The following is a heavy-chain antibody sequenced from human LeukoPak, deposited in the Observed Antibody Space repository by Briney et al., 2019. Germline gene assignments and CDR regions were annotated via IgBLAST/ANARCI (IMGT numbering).Heavy chain of an antibody. CDR2: INPGSGFT. Sequence: ASVKVSCKTSANTFTSDYFIHWVRQAPGQGLEWMGVINPGSGFTSNAARFRGRVTLTWDMSTSTVYMDLNTLRSEDTAVYHCARETTGTGGFDSWGQGTLVTVSS. D-gene: IGHD1-1*01. J-gene: IGHJ4*02. CDR1: ANTFTSDYF. V-gene: IGHV1-46*01. CDR3: ARETTGTGGFDS.